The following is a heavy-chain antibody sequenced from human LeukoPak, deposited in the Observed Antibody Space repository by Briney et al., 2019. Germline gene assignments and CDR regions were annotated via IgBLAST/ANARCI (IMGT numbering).Heavy chain of an antibody. Sequence: GGSLRLSCAASGFTFINYEMTWVRQAPEKGLEWVSYMSGSGSTIYYADSVKGRFTISRDNAKNSLYLQMNSLRAEDTAVYYCARMFTNYGLAFDSWGQGTLVTVSS. CDR3: ARMFTNYGLAFDS. CDR2: MSGSGSTI. V-gene: IGHV3-48*03. CDR1: GFTFINYE. D-gene: IGHD2-8*01. J-gene: IGHJ4*02.